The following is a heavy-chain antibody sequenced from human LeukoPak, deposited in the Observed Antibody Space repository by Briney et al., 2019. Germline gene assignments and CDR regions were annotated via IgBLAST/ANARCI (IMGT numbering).Heavy chain of an antibody. D-gene: IGHD3-10*01. CDR1: GGSFSGYY. CDR2: IYYGGST. V-gene: IGHV4-59*01. Sequence: PSETLSLTCAVYGGSFSGYYWNWIRQTPGKGLEWIGYIYYGGSTKYNPSLKSRVTISLDTSKNQFSLKVTSVTAADTAVYYCAREFHGSGSYSIDYWGQGTLVTVSS. J-gene: IGHJ4*02. CDR3: AREFHGSGSYSIDY.